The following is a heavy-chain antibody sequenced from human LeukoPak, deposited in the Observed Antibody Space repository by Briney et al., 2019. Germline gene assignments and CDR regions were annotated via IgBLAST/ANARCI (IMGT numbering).Heavy chain of an antibody. J-gene: IGHJ4*02. V-gene: IGHV3-30*03. CDR3: ASSSSSWFDY. D-gene: IGHD6-13*01. CDR1: GFTFSSFW. CDR2: ISYDGSNK. Sequence: PGGSLRLSCAASGFTFSSFWMTWVRQAPGKGLEWVAVISYDGSNKYYADSVKGRFTISRDNSKNTLYLQMNSLRAEDTAVYYCASSSSSWFDYWGQGTLVTVSS.